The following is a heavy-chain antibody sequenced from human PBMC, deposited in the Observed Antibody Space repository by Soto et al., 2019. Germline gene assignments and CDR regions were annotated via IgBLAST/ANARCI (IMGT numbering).Heavy chain of an antibody. CDR2: ISWNSGSI. Sequence: EVQLVESGGGLVQPGRSLRLSCAASGFTFDDYAMHWVRQAPGKGLEWVSGISWNSGSIGYADSVKGRFTISSDNAKNSLYLQMNSLRAEDTALYYCAKDIGYSYGYELDYWGQGTLVTVSS. V-gene: IGHV3-9*01. CDR1: GFTFDDYA. CDR3: AKDIGYSYGYELDY. D-gene: IGHD5-18*01. J-gene: IGHJ4*02.